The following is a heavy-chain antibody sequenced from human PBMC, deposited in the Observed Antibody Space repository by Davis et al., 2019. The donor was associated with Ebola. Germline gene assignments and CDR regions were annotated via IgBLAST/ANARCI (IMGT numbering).Heavy chain of an antibody. CDR1: GFTFSIFT. CDR2: ISSSSSYI. CDR3: ARGDIWYNWFDP. J-gene: IGHJ5*02. V-gene: IGHV3-21*01. D-gene: IGHD6-13*01. Sequence: GESLKISCAASGFTFSIFTMNWVRQAPGKGLEWVSSISSSSSYIYYADSVKGRFTISRDNAKNSLYLQMNSLRAEDTAVYYCARGDIWYNWFDPWGQGTLVTVSS.